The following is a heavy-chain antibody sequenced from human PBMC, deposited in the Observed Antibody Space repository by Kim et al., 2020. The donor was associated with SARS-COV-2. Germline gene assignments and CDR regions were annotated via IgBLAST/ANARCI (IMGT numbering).Heavy chain of an antibody. Sequence: ASVKVSCKASGYTFTSYAMNWVRQAPGQGLEWMGWINTNTGNPTYAQGFTGRFVFSLDTSVSTAYLQISSLKAEDTAVYYCARTNRLYDILTGYSSYYFDYWGQGTLVTVSS. CDR2: INTNTGNP. CDR3: ARTNRLYDILTGYSSYYFDY. D-gene: IGHD3-9*01. CDR1: GYTFTSYA. J-gene: IGHJ4*02. V-gene: IGHV7-4-1*02.